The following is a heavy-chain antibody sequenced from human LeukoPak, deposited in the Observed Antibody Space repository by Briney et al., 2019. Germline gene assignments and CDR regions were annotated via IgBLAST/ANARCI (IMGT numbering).Heavy chain of an antibody. CDR3: SRDYGSGSYLLKDAFDI. CDR2: IYPGDSDT. D-gene: IGHD3-10*01. Sequence: GESLKISCKGSGYSFTSYWIGWVRQMPGKGLEWMGIIYPGDSDTRYSPSFPGHVTISADKPISTAYLQWSSLKASDTGKYYGSRDYGSGSYLLKDAFDIWGQGTMVTVSS. V-gene: IGHV5-51*04. CDR1: GYSFTSYW. J-gene: IGHJ3*02.